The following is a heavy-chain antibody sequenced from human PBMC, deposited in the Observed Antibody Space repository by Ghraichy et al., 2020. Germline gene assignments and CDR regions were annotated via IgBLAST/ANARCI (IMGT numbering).Heavy chain of an antibody. CDR3: ARDGRPTPKYYYDSSGCQN. CDR2: INPKSGGT. J-gene: IGHJ4*02. Sequence: ASVKVFCKASGYTFTGYYIHWVRQAPGQGLEWMGWINPKSGGTNYAQKFQGRVTMTRDTSTTTAYMDLRRLRFDDTAVYYCARDGRPTPKYYYDSSGCQNWGQGTLVTVSP. V-gene: IGHV1-2*02. CDR1: GYTFTGYY. D-gene: IGHD3-22*01.